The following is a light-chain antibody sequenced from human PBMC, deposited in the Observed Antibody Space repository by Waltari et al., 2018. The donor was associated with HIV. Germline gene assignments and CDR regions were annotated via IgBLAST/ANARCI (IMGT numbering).Light chain of an antibody. CDR3: AAWDDNLVGHVV. J-gene: IGLJ2*01. CDR2: KNN. V-gene: IGLV1-47*01. Sequence: QPVLTQPPSAYGTAGQRVTIPCSGSRSNIGSNFVCRYQQFPVCAPKLLIYKNNRRFSGVPGRFSGSKSGTSASLAISGLRSEDEAAYYCAAWDDNLVGHVVFGGGTNLTV. CDR1: RSNIGSNF.